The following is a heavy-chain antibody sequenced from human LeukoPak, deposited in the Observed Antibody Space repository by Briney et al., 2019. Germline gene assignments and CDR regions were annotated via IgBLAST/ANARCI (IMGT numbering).Heavy chain of an antibody. J-gene: IGHJ3*02. V-gene: IGHV1-18*01. CDR3: ARGLYYYDSSGFHDVFDI. Sequence: ASVKVSCKASGYTFTSYGISWVRQAPGQGLEWMGWISAYRGNTYYAQKLQGRVTLTTDTSTSTAYMELRSLRSDDTAVYYCARGLYYYDSSGFHDVFDIWGQGTMVTVSS. D-gene: IGHD3-22*01. CDR2: ISAYRGNT. CDR1: GYTFTSYG.